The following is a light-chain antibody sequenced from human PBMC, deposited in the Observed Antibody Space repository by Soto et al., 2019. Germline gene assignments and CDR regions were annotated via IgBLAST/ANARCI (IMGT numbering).Light chain of an antibody. CDR1: HSVGGL. V-gene: IGKV3-11*01. Sequence: IVLTQSPATLSLSPGDRATLSCRASHSVGGLLAWYQQKPGQAPRLLIYFASNRATGIPDRFGGSGSGTDFTLAIGSLAPEDFALFYCQQRSSWPWTFGQGTRVEIK. CDR3: QQRSSWPWT. J-gene: IGKJ1*01. CDR2: FAS.